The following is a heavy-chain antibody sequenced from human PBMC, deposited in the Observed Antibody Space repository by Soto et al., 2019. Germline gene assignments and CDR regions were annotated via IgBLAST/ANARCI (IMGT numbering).Heavy chain of an antibody. CDR3: ASPDPGGSGRGDDAFDI. V-gene: IGHV1-69*02. Sequence: QVQLVQSGAKVKKPGSSVKVSCKASRGTFSSYTIRWVRQAPGQRLECMGRIIPILGIANYAQKFQGRVTITADKSTSTAYMELSSLRSEDTAVYYCASPDPGGSGRGDDAFDIWGQGTMVTVSS. CDR1: RGTFSSYT. CDR2: IIPILGIA. D-gene: IGHD3-10*01. J-gene: IGHJ3*02.